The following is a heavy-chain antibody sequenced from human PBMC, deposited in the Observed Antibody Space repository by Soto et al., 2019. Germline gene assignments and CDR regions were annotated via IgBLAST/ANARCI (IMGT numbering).Heavy chain of an antibody. Sequence: EVQLVESGGGLVQPGGSLRLSCAASGFTVSSNYMSWVRQAPGKGLEWVSVIYSGGSTYYADSVKGSFTISRDNSKNTLYLQMNSLRAADTAVYYCARQKSRAAAGTAAVGYWGQGTLVTVSS. D-gene: IGHD6-13*01. CDR2: IYSGGST. CDR1: GFTVSSNY. CDR3: ARQKSRAAAGTAAVGY. V-gene: IGHV3-66*04. J-gene: IGHJ1*01.